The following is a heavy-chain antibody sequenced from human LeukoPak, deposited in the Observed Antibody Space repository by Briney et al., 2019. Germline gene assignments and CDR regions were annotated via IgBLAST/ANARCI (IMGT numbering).Heavy chain of an antibody. CDR3: AKEYYYDSSGYY. V-gene: IGHV3-30*18. D-gene: IGHD3-22*01. Sequence: GRSLRLSCAASGFTFSSYGLHWVRQAPGKGLEWVAVISYDGSNKYYADSVKGRFTISRDNSKNTLYLQMNSLRAEDTAVYYCAKEYYYDSSGYYWGQGTLVTVSS. CDR1: GFTFSSYG. CDR2: ISYDGSNK. J-gene: IGHJ4*02.